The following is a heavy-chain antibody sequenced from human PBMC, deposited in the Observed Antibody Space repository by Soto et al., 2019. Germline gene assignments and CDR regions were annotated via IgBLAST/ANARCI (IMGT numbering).Heavy chain of an antibody. CDR2: IYYSGST. J-gene: IGHJ6*03. Sequence: QLQLQESGPGLVKPSETLSLTCTVSGGSISSSSYYWGWIRPPPGKGLEWIGSIYYSGSTDCNPSLKTRVPISVETVKDIFSLKLSSATGADRAVYYCARPPGYCSGNSCYDGRYMDVWGKGTTVIVSS. CDR3: ARPPGYCSGNSCYDGRYMDV. CDR1: GGSISSSSYY. D-gene: IGHD2-2*01. V-gene: IGHV4-39*01.